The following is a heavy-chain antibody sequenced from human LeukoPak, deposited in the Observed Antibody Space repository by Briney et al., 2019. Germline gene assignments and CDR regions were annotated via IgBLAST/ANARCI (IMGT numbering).Heavy chain of an antibody. CDR3: ARQPRSYYFYYMDV. D-gene: IGHD5-18*01. CDR1: GYTLTELS. J-gene: IGHJ6*03. CDR2: FDPEDGET. V-gene: IGHV1-24*01. Sequence: GASVKVSCKVSGYTLTELSMHWVRQAPGKGLEWMGGFDPEDGETIYAQKFQGRVTITADESTTTAYMELSSLRSEDTALYYCARQPRSYYFYYMDVWGKGTTVTVSS.